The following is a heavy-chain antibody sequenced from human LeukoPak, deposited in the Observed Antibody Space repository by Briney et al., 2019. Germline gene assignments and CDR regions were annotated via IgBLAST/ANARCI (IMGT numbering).Heavy chain of an antibody. J-gene: IGHJ3*01. CDR2: ISDSGSHL. CDR3: ARERGAFDL. CDR1: GFTFSSYS. Sequence: GGSLRLSCAASGFTFSSYSMNWVRQAPGKGLEWVSSISDSGSHLYHADSLKGRFTISRDNAKNLLYLQMNSLRAEDTAVYYCARERGAFDLWGQGTMVTVSS. D-gene: IGHD3-10*01. V-gene: IGHV3-21*01.